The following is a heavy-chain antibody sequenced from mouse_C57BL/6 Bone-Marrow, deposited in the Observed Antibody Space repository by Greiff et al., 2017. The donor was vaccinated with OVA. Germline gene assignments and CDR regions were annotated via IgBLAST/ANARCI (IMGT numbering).Heavy chain of an antibody. CDR1: GYTFTSYW. V-gene: IGHV1-64*01. J-gene: IGHJ4*01. CDR2: IHPNSGST. D-gene: IGHD2-4*01. CDR3: ARERMITTAYYYAMDY. Sequence: VQLQQSGAELVKPGASVKLSCKASGYTFTSYWMHWVKQRPGQGLEWIGMIHPNSGSTNYNEKFKSKATLTVDKSSSTAYMQLSSLTSEDSAVYYCARERMITTAYYYAMDYWGQGTSVTVSS.